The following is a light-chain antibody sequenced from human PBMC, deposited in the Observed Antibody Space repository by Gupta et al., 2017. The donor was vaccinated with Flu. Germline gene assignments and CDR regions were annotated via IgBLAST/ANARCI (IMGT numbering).Light chain of an antibody. J-gene: IGLJ3*02. CDR3: QVWDSNSGRV. Sequence: SFVLTQPPSVSVAPGQTARISCGGSDIARKSVHWYLRRPGQAPLLVVHDDDDRPSGIPERISGSKSGNTATPTLSRVEAGDEADYYCQVWDSNSGRVFGGGTKLTVL. CDR1: DIARKS. CDR2: DDD. V-gene: IGLV3-21*02.